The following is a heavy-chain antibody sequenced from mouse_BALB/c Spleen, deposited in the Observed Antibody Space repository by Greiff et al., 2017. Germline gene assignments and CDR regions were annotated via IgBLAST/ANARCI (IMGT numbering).Heavy chain of an antibody. V-gene: IGHV5-17*02. D-gene: IGHD2-4*01. CDR3: ARSDDYSYFDY. CDR1: GFTFSSFG. J-gene: IGHJ2*01. CDR2: ISSGSSTI. Sequence: EVKVVESGGGLVQPGGSRKLSCAASGFTFSSFGMHWVRQAPEKGLEWVAYISSGSSTIYYADTVKGRFTISRDNPKNTLFLQMTSLRSEDTAMYYCARSDDYSYFDYWGQGTTLTVSS.